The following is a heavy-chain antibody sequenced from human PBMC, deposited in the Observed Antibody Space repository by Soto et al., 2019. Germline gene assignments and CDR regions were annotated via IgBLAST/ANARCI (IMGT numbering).Heavy chain of an antibody. V-gene: IGHV4-30-4*01. CDR3: ARTLGSGGGYFDL. D-gene: IGHD3-10*01. Sequence: QVQLQESGPGLVKPSQTLSLTCTVSGGSISSGDYYWSWIRQPPGKGLEWIGYIYSRGSTHYNPSLESRATTSIATAKHQFSLKLSSVTAADTAVYYCARTLGSGGGYFDLGGRGTLVTVSS. CDR2: IYSRGST. CDR1: GGSISSGDYY. J-gene: IGHJ2*01.